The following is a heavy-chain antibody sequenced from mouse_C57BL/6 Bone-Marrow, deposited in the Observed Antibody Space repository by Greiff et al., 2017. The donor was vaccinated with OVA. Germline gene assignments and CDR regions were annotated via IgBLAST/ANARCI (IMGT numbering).Heavy chain of an antibody. V-gene: IGHV1-7*01. CDR3: ARQPTYYDYDVRGWFDD. Sequence: QVQLQQSGAELAKPGASVKLSCKASGYTFTSYWMHWVKQRPGQGLEWIGYINPSSGSTKYNQKFKDKATLTADKSSSTAYMQLSSLTYEDSEVYYCARQPTYYDYDVRGWFDDWGKGTLVTVSA. CDR1: GYTFTSYW. J-gene: IGHJ3*01. D-gene: IGHD2-4*01. CDR2: INPSSGST.